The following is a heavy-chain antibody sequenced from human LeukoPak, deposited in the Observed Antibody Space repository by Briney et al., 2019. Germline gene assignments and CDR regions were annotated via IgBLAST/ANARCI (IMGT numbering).Heavy chain of an antibody. CDR1: GGSISTYH. CDR3: AREPTLTTFGH. Sequence: SETLSLTCTVSGGSISTYHWSWIRQPPEKGLEWIGYISYSGSTNYNPSLQSRVTISVSTSKNQFSLKLTSVTAADTAVYYCAREPTLTTFGHWGQGTLVTVSS. D-gene: IGHD4-17*01. CDR2: ISYSGST. J-gene: IGHJ4*02. V-gene: IGHV4-59*01.